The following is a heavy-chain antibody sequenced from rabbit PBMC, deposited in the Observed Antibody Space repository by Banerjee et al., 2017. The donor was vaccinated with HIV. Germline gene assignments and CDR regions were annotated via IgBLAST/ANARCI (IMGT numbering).Heavy chain of an antibody. CDR2: IYTGSSGNT. CDR1: GFTLSSYW. Sequence: QEQLEESGGDLVKPEGSLTLTCTASGFTLSSYWMCWVRQAPGKGLEWITCIYTGSSGNTYYASWAKGRFTISKTSSTTVTLQMTSLTAADTATCFCARSSSWYNFNVWGPGTLVTVS. V-gene: IGHV1S45*01. CDR3: ARSSSWYNFNV. J-gene: IGHJ4*01. D-gene: IGHD1-1*01.